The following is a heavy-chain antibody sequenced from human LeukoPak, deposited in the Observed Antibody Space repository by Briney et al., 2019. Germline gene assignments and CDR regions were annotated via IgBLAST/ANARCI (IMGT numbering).Heavy chain of an antibody. Sequence: PGGSLRLSCAASGFTFTTYWVTWVRQAPGKGLEWVACINEDGSEKYYVGSVKGRFTISRDNAKNSLYLQMNNLRAEDTAVYYCARDPGRGGSYFDYWGQGTLVTVSS. V-gene: IGHV3-7*01. CDR1: GFTFTTYW. CDR3: ARDPGRGGSYFDY. CDR2: INEDGSEK. D-gene: IGHD1-26*01. J-gene: IGHJ4*02.